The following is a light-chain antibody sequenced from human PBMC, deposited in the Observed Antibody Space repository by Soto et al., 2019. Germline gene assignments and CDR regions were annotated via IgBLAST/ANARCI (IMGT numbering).Light chain of an antibody. J-gene: IGKJ1*01. CDR2: AAS. CDR3: QLLDSFPLT. V-gene: IGKV1-9*01. Sequence: DTQLTQAPSCLSASVGDRVTVTCRASQGISSSLAWYQQKPGEAPKLLIYAASTLQSGVPSRFSGSGYGTEFTLTISSLQPEDFASYYCQLLDSFPLTFGQGTKVDIK. CDR1: QGISSS.